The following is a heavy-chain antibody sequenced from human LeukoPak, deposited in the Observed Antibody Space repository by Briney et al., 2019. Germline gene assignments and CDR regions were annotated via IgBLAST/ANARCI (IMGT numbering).Heavy chain of an antibody. CDR1: GFTVSSNY. D-gene: IGHD4-17*01. J-gene: IGHJ4*02. V-gene: IGHV3-66*01. CDR2: IYNTGST. CDR3: ARGAGRYGDYRDY. Sequence: GGSLRLSCAASGFTVSSNYMSWVRQAPGKGLEWVSVIYNTGSTFYADSVKGRYTISRDSSKNTVYLQMNSLRGEDTAVYYCARGAGRYGDYRDYWGQGTLVTVSS.